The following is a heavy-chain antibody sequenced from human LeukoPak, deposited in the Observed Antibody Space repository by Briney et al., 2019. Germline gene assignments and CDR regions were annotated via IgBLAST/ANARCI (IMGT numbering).Heavy chain of an antibody. D-gene: IGHD3-22*01. J-gene: IGHJ4*02. Sequence: GRSLRLSCAASGFTFSSYGMHWVRQAPGKGLEWVAVISYDGSNKYYADSVKGRFTISRDNSKNTLYLQMNSLRAEDTAVYYRAKVLGGYVPFDYWGQGTLVTVSS. CDR1: GFTFSSYG. CDR3: AKVLGGYVPFDY. V-gene: IGHV3-30*18. CDR2: ISYDGSNK.